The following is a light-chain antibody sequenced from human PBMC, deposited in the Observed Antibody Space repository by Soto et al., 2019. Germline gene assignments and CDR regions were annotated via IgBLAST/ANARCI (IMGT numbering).Light chain of an antibody. V-gene: IGLV2-14*01. CDR3: SSYRSSSIVV. J-gene: IGLJ2*01. Sequence: QSALTQPASVSGSPGQSITISCTGTSSDVGGYNYVSWYQQHPGKAPKLMIYDVRNRPSGVSNRFSGSKSGNTASLTISGLQAEDEADYYCSSYRSSSIVVFGGGTQLTVL. CDR2: DVR. CDR1: SSDVGGYNY.